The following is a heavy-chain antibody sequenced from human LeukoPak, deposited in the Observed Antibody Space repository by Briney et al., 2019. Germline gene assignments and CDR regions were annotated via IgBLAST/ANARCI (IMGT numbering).Heavy chain of an antibody. CDR1: GFTFSSYA. Sequence: PGGSLRLSCAASGFTFSSYAMSWVRQAPGKGLEWVGFIRSKAYGGTTEYAASVKGRFTISRDDSKSIAYLQMNSLKTEDTAVYYCTRARYSSGWYDAFDIWGQGTMVTVSS. J-gene: IGHJ3*02. D-gene: IGHD6-19*01. CDR3: TRARYSSGWYDAFDI. CDR2: IRSKAYGGTT. V-gene: IGHV3-49*04.